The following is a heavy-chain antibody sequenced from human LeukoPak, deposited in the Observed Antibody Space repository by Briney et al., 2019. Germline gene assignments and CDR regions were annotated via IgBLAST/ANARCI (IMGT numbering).Heavy chain of an antibody. CDR3: ARDTDYGDSGLDY. J-gene: IGHJ4*02. Sequence: GGSLRLSCAASGFTVRNNYMTWGRQAPGKGLEWVSLIYSDGTTQYADSVKGRFTISRDNSKNTLYLQMYSLRAEDTAVYYCARDTDYGDSGLDYWGQGTLVTVSS. D-gene: IGHD4-17*01. CDR1: GFTVRNNY. CDR2: IYSDGTT. V-gene: IGHV3-66*01.